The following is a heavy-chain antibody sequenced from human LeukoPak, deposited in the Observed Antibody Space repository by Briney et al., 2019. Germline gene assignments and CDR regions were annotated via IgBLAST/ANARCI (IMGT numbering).Heavy chain of an antibody. D-gene: IGHD6-13*01. CDR1: GYTFTGYY. V-gene: IGHV1-69*04. CDR2: IIPILGIA. Sequence: GASVKVSCKASGYTFTGYYMHWVRQAPGQGVEWMGRIIPILGIANYAQKFQGRVTITADKSTSTAYMELSSLRSEDTAVYYCAREIRQLSYYWGQGTLVTVSS. J-gene: IGHJ4*02. CDR3: AREIRQLSYY.